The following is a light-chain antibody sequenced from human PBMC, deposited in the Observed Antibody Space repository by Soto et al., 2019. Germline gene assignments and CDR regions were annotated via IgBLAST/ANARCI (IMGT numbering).Light chain of an antibody. V-gene: IGKV1-5*03. Sequence: DIQMTQSPSTLSASVGDRVTITCRASQSISSWLAWYQQKPGKAPKLLIYKASSLESGVPSRFSGSGSGTEFTLTISRLQPDDFATYYCQQYNSFPLTFGGGTKVDIK. J-gene: IGKJ4*01. CDR2: KAS. CDR3: QQYNSFPLT. CDR1: QSISSW.